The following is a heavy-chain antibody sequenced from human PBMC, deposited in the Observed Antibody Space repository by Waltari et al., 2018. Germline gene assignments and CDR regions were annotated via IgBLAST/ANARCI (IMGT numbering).Heavy chain of an antibody. CDR2: IPSSGSA. J-gene: IGHJ5*02. V-gene: IGHV4-4*07. CDR1: GGAXXNSX. CDR3: XRGPGWLDX. Sequence: VQLXXXGPGLVXPXETLSLTCTXSGGAXXNSXWNWVRQSSGGGLEWIGRIPSSGSADYXPXXXSRVTMSIGASXXDLSLTMXXVTVADTXVXFCXRGPGWLDXXXXGXPVTVS.